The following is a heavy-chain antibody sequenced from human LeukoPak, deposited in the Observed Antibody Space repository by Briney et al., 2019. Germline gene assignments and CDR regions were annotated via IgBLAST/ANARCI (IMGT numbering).Heavy chain of an antibody. CDR3: ATDSSGYYYPDY. D-gene: IGHD3-22*01. Sequence: SETLSLTCTVSGYSISSGYYWGWIRQPPGKGLEWIGNIYHSGSTYYNPSLKSRVTISVDTSKNQFSLKLSSVTAADTAVYYCATDSSGYYYPDYWGQGTLVTVSS. CDR1: GYSISSGYY. J-gene: IGHJ4*02. CDR2: IYHSGST. V-gene: IGHV4-38-2*02.